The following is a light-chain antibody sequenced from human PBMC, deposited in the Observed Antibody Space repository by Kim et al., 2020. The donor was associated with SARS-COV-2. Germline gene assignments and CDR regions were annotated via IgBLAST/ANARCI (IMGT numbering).Light chain of an antibody. J-gene: IGLJ3*02. CDR2: DVS. CDR1: SSDVGGYNY. V-gene: IGLV2-14*03. Sequence: QSALTQPASVSGSPGQSITISCTGTSSDVGGYNYVSWYQQHPGKAPKLMIYDVSNRPSGVSNRFSGSKSGNTASLTIPGLQAEDEADYYCSSYTSSSTLFGGGTQLTVL. CDR3: SSYTSSSTL.